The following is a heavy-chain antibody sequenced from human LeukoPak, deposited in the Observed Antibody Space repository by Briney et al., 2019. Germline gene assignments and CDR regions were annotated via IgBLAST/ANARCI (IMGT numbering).Heavy chain of an antibody. D-gene: IGHD3-3*01. J-gene: IGHJ4*02. CDR2: FDPEDGET. CDR1: GYTLTELS. CDR3: ATVGLYYDFWSGYYRL. Sequence: ASVKVSCKVSGYTLTELSTHWVRQAPGRGLEWMGGFDPEDGETIYAQKFQGRVTMTEDTSTDTAYMELSSLRSEDTAVYYCATVGLYYDFWSGYYRLWGQGTLVTVSS. V-gene: IGHV1-24*01.